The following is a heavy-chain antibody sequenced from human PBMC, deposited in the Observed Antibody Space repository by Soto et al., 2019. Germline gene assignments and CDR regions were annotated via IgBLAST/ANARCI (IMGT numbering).Heavy chain of an antibody. V-gene: IGHV1-18*01. Sequence: QVQLVQSGGEVKKPGASVKVSCQASGYTFSDYAISWVRQAPGQGLEWMGWISASTRNTDQAQNFQGRVIMTLDTSTNTAYMELRSLRSDDTAVYYCVRGYCSVSICYAFWHFDLWGRGTLVTVSS. J-gene: IGHJ2*01. CDR1: GYTFSDYA. D-gene: IGHD2-15*01. CDR2: ISASTRNT. CDR3: VRGYCSVSICYAFWHFDL.